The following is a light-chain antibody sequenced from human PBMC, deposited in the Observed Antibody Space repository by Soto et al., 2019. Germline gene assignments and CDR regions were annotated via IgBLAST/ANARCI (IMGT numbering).Light chain of an antibody. CDR2: ASS. CDR3: QQSYSTPT. J-gene: IGKJ2*01. V-gene: IGKV1-39*01. CDR1: QSVSIY. Sequence: IQMTQSPSSLSASVGDRVTITSRTSQSVSIYVNWYQQKPGKAPILLIYASSSLQSGVPSRFSGSGSGTDFTLTISSLEPEDFATYYCQQSYSTPTFGQGTKVDIK.